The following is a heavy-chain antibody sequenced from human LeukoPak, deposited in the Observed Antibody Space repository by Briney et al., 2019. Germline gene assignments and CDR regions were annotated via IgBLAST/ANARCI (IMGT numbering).Heavy chain of an antibody. CDR2: IRYDGSNK. J-gene: IGHJ4*02. D-gene: IGHD6-19*01. CDR1: GFTFSAYG. Sequence: GGSLRLSCPASGFTFSAYGIHWVRQAPGKGLEWVAFIRYDGSNKYYADSVNGRFTISRDNSKNTLYLQMNSLRPDDTAVYYCARDGPYSSGWDPKYYFDYWGQGTLVTVSS. V-gene: IGHV3-30*02. CDR3: ARDGPYSSGWDPKYYFDY.